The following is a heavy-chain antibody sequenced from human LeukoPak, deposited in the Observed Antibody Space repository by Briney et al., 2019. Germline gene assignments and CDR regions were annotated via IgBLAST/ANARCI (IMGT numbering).Heavy chain of an antibody. V-gene: IGHV4-59*08. CDR3: ARHSDNSYGYLDY. D-gene: IGHD5-18*01. Sequence: SETLSLTCTVSGGSISTYYWTWIRQPPGKGLEWIGYIYYSGNTNYNPSLKSRVTISVDTSKNQFSLKLSSATAADTAVYYCARHSDNSYGYLDYWGQGTLVTVSS. J-gene: IGHJ4*02. CDR2: IYYSGNT. CDR1: GGSISTYY.